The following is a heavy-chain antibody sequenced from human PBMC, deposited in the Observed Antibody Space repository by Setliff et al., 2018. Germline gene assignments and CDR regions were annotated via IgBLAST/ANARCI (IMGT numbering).Heavy chain of an antibody. CDR1: GYTFTNYG. CDR3: ARGGSPDCDNTSCRCGDYVY. V-gene: IGHV1-18*01. CDR2: ISGYNGKT. Sequence: ASVKVSCKASGYTFTNYGVSWVRQAPGQGLEWMGWISGYNGKTNYAQKFQGRVTMTRDTSTRTAYMELSSLRSEDTAVYYCARGGSPDCDNTSCRCGDYVYWGLGALVTVSS. J-gene: IGHJ4*02. D-gene: IGHD2-2*01.